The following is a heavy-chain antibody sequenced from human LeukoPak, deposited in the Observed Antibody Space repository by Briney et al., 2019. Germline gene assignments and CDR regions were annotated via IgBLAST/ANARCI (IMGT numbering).Heavy chain of an antibody. Sequence: GGSLRLSCAASGFTFNTYAMSWVRQAPGKGLEWVSTIIGSGGRTYYADSVKGRFTISRDNSKNTLYLQMNSLRAEDTAIYYCAKHQQVYGDSLMDVWGQGTTVTVSS. CDR1: GFTFNTYA. CDR3: AKHQQVYGDSLMDV. D-gene: IGHD4-17*01. J-gene: IGHJ6*02. V-gene: IGHV3-23*01. CDR2: IIGSGGRT.